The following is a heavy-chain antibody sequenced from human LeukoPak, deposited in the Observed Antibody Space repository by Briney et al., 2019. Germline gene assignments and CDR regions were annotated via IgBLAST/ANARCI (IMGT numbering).Heavy chain of an antibody. D-gene: IGHD4-23*01. CDR2: FSNSGET. Sequence: GGSLRLSCAASGFTFSSYAMNWVRQAPGKGLKWVSGFSNSGETHYADSVKGRFTISRDNSKNTLYLQMNSLRADDTALYYCAKDLRLSVGTSPFDYWGQGTLVTVSS. CDR1: GFTFSSYA. J-gene: IGHJ4*02. CDR3: AKDLRLSVGTSPFDY. V-gene: IGHV3-23*01.